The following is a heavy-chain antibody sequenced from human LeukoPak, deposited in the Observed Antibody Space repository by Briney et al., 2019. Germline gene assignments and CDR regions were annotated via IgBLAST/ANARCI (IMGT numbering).Heavy chain of an antibody. V-gene: IGHV1-69*13. CDR2: IIPIFGTA. Sequence: ASVKVSCKASGGTFSSYAISWVRQAPGQGLEWMGGIIPIFGTANYAQKFQGRVTITADESTSTAYMELSSLRSEDTAVYYCASPGRCSSTSCYTADAFDIWGQGTMVTVSS. CDR1: GGTFSSYA. D-gene: IGHD2-2*01. J-gene: IGHJ3*02. CDR3: ASPGRCSSTSCYTADAFDI.